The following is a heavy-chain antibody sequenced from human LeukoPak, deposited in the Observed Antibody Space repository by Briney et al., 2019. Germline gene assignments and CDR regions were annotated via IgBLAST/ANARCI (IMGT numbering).Heavy chain of an antibody. J-gene: IGHJ4*02. CDR2: IYPGDSDT. Sequence: GESLKISCKGSGSNFTSYWIGWVRQLPGKGLEWMGIIYPGDSDTRYSPSFQGQVTISADKSISTAYLQWSSLKASDTAMYYCARLSTSLFDYWGQGTLVTVSS. D-gene: IGHD6-6*01. CDR1: GSNFTSYW. V-gene: IGHV5-51*01. CDR3: ARLSTSLFDY.